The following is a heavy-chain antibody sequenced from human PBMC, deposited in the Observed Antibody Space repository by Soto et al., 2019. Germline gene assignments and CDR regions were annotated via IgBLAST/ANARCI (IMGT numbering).Heavy chain of an antibody. Sequence: EVQLLESGGGLVQPGGSLRLSCAASGFTFNNYALSWVRQAPGKGLEWVSGISGSGGGAYNADRVKGRFTISRDNSKNTLYLQMNSLRAEDTAVYYCAKSRGSGTYYNPFDAFDIWSQGTKVTVSS. CDR3: AKSRGSGTYYNPFDAFDI. D-gene: IGHD3-10*01. CDR2: ISGSGGGA. CDR1: GFTFNNYA. V-gene: IGHV3-23*01. J-gene: IGHJ3*02.